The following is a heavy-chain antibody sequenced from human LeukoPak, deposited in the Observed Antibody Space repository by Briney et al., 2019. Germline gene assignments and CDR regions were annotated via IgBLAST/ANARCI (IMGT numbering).Heavy chain of an antibody. J-gene: IGHJ4*02. CDR1: VGSMSFYY. CDR3: ARDSPGGGSKQDY. V-gene: IGHV4-59*01. CDR2: IYYSGST. Sequence: SETLSLTCTVSVGSMSFYYWSWIRQTPRKGLEWIGNIYYSGSTNYSPSLKRRVTISVDTSKNQFSLKLTSVTAADTAFYFCARDSPGGGSKQDYGGQETHVTVPS. D-gene: IGHD6-13*01.